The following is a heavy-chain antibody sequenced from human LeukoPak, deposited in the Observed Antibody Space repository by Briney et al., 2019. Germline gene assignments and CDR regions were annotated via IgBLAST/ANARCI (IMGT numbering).Heavy chain of an antibody. V-gene: IGHV3-23*01. D-gene: IGHD6-19*01. CDR2: ISGSGGNT. J-gene: IGHJ4*02. CDR1: GFTFDSYA. Sequence: GGSLRLSCAASGFTFDSYALSWVRQAPGRGLEWVSVISGSGGNTYYADSVKGRFTISRDNSQSTLSLQMNSLRAEDTAVYYCAKAKVPSSGWAPFDYWGQGTLATVSS. CDR3: AKAKVPSSGWAPFDY.